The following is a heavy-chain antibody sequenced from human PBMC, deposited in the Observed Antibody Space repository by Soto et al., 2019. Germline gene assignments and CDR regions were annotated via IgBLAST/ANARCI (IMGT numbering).Heavy chain of an antibody. CDR1: GGSISNYY. CDR2: IYYRGST. Sequence: SETLSLTCIVSGGSISNYYWSWIRQPPGKGLEWIGYIYYRGSTNYNPSLKSRVTISVDTSKNQFSLKLSSVTAADTAMYYCARFNWYFDLWGRGTLVTVSS. V-gene: IGHV4-59*01. J-gene: IGHJ2*01. CDR3: ARFNWYFDL.